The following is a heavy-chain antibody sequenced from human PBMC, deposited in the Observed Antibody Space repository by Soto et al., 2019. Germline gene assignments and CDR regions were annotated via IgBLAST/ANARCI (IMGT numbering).Heavy chain of an antibody. CDR2: ISAYNGNT. CDR3: ARPLYSSGWYGGGYYYYGMDV. Sequence: GASVKVSCKASGYTFTSYGISWVRQAPGQGLEWMGWISAYNGNTNYAQKLQGRVTMTTDTSTSAAYMELRSLRSYDTAVDYCARPLYSSGWYGGGYYYYGMDVWGQGTTVTVSS. CDR1: GYTFTSYG. V-gene: IGHV1-18*01. D-gene: IGHD6-19*01. J-gene: IGHJ6*02.